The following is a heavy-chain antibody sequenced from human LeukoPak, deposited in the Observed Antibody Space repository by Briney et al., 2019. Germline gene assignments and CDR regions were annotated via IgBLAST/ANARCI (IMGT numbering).Heavy chain of an antibody. V-gene: IGHV3-33*01. CDR2: IWYDGGSK. CDR3: ARDPIPYYDILTGYYRGGYFDY. J-gene: IGHJ4*02. Sequence: GGPLRLSCAASGFTFSSYGMHWVRRAPGRGLEGGAVIWYDGGSKYYADSVKGRFTISRDNSKNTLYLQMNSLRAEDTAVYYCARDPIPYYDILTGYYRGGYFDYWGQGTLATVSS. D-gene: IGHD3-9*01. CDR1: GFTFSSYG.